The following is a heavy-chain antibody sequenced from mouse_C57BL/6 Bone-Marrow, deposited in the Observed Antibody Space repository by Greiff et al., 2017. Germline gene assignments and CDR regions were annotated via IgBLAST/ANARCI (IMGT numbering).Heavy chain of an antibody. Sequence: QVQLQQPGAELVEPGASVKLSCKASGYTFTSYWMHWVKQRPGRGLEWIGRIDPNSGGTKYNEKFKSKATLTVDKPSSTAYMQLSSLTSEDSAVYYCARWGTTVVRYFDVWGTGTTVTVSS. J-gene: IGHJ1*03. V-gene: IGHV1-72*01. CDR2: IDPNSGGT. CDR3: ARWGTTVVRYFDV. CDR1: GYTFTSYW. D-gene: IGHD1-1*01.